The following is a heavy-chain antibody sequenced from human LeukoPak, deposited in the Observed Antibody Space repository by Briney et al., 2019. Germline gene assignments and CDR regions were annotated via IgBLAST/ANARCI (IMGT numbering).Heavy chain of an antibody. V-gene: IGHV3-30*02. CDR2: IRYDGSNK. CDR1: GFTFSSYG. CDR3: AKDQKRGYSYGYLFYYYYMDV. J-gene: IGHJ6*03. D-gene: IGHD5-18*01. Sequence: GGSLRLSCAASGFTFSSYGMHWVRQAPGKGLEWVAFIRYDGSNKYYADSVKGRFTISRDNSKNTLYLQMNSLRAEDTAVYYCAKDQKRGYSYGYLFYYYYMDVWGKGTTVTISS.